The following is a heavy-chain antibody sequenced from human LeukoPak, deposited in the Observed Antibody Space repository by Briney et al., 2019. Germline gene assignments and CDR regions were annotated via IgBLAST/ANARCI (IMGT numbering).Heavy chain of an antibody. CDR1: GFTFSDHY. CDR2: TRNKANSYTT. CDR3: ARGSRGIDY. Sequence: GGSLRLSCAASGFTFSDHYMDWVRKAPGKGLEWVGRTRNKANSYTTEYAASVRGRFTISRDDSKNSLYLQMNSLKTEDTAVYYCARGSRGIDYWGQGTLVTVSS. V-gene: IGHV3-72*01. J-gene: IGHJ4*02. D-gene: IGHD2-15*01.